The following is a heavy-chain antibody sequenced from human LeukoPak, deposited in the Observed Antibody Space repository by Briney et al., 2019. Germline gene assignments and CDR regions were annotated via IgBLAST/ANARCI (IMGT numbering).Heavy chain of an antibody. J-gene: IGHJ4*02. V-gene: IGHV3-30*04. Sequence: GGSLRLSCAASGFTFSSYAMHWVRQAPGKGLEWVAVTSYDGSHTYYADSVKGRFIISRDNSKNTVYLQMNSLRVEDTAVYYCARGLNDFDSWGQGTLVTVSS. D-gene: IGHD3-16*01. CDR3: ARGLNDFDS. CDR1: GFTFSSYA. CDR2: TSYDGSHT.